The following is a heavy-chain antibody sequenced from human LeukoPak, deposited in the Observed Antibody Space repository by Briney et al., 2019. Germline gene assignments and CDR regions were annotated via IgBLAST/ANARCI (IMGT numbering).Heavy chain of an antibody. CDR1: GFTFSTFA. CDR3: AKGTPGYCSTTSCYALEY. D-gene: IGHD2-2*01. J-gene: IGHJ4*02. V-gene: IGHV3-23*01. CDR2: FSGNGGIT. Sequence: GGSLRLSCAASGFTFSTFAMSWVRQAPGKGLEWVSSFSGNGGITYYADSVQGRFTISRDNSKNTLDVQMNSLRAEDTAVYYCAKGTPGYCSTTSCYALEYWGQGTLVTVSS.